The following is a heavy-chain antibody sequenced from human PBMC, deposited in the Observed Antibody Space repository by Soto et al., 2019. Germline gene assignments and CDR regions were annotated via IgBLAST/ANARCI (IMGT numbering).Heavy chain of an antibody. CDR3: ARDGYCVSTTCYFLPDV. D-gene: IGHD2-2*03. CDR2: ISSSSSTI. Sequence: EVPVVESGGGLVQPGGSLRLSCAASGFTFSRYGMNWVRQAPGKGLEWVAYISSSSSTIYYADSVKGRFTISRDNAKNSLYLQMNSLRDEDTAVYYCARDGYCVSTTCYFLPDVWGQGTPVTVSS. J-gene: IGHJ6*02. V-gene: IGHV3-48*02. CDR1: GFTFSRYG.